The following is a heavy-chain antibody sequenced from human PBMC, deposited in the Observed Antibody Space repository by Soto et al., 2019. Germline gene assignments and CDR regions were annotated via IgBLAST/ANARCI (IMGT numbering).Heavy chain of an antibody. Sequence: PGGSLRLSCASSGFTFSSSAMSWVRQAPEKGLEWVSAISGSGGSTYYADSVKGRFTISRDNSKNTLYLQMNSLRAEDTAVYYCATPLSSGWDVNYFDYWGQGTLVTGSS. CDR2: ISGSGGST. V-gene: IGHV3-23*01. D-gene: IGHD6-19*01. CDR3: ATPLSSGWDVNYFDY. J-gene: IGHJ4*02. CDR1: GFTFSSSA.